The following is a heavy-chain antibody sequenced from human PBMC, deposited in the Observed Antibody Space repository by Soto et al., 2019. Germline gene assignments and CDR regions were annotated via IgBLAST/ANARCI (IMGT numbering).Heavy chain of an antibody. V-gene: IGHV3-9*01. CDR2: IYYNSDRI. CDR3: GKDISPGGMDV. J-gene: IGHJ6*04. CDR1: GSTLQDYA. Sequence: EVQLVESGGGLVQPGGSLRLSCAGAGSTLQDYAMHWVRQAPGKGLEWVSGIYYNSDRIDYADSVKGRFTISRDNVRDSLYLQMNSLRTEDTAFYYCGKDISPGGMDVWGRGIMVTVSS.